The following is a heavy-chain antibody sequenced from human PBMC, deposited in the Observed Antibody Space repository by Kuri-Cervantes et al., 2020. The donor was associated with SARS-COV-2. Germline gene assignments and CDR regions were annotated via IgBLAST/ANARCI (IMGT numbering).Heavy chain of an antibody. CDR2: IYYSGST. Sequence: GSLRLSCTVSGGSISSSSYYWGWIRQPPGKGLEWIGSIYYSGSTYYNPSLKSRVTISVDRSKNQFSLKLSSVTAADTAVYYCARSFSSWYPDYWGQGTLVTVSS. J-gene: IGHJ4*02. CDR1: GGSISSSSYY. D-gene: IGHD6-13*01. CDR3: ARSFSSWYPDY. V-gene: IGHV4-39*07.